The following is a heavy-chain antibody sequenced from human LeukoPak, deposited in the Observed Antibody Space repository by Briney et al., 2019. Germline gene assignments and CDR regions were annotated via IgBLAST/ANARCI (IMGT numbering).Heavy chain of an antibody. D-gene: IGHD1-26*01. CDR3: ASESGSYDDY. V-gene: IGHV3-30*03. J-gene: IGHJ4*02. Sequence: GGSLRLSCAASGFTFSSYGMHWVRQAPGKGLEWVAVISYDGINKYYADSVKGRFTISRDNSKNTRYRQMNTLRAEDTAVYYCASESGSYDDYWGQGTLVTVSS. CDR2: ISYDGINK. CDR1: GFTFSSYG.